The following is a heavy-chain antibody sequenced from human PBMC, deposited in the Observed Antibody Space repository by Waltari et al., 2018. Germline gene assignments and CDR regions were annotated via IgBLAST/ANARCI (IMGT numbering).Heavy chain of an antibody. V-gene: IGHV3-74*02. J-gene: IGHJ4*02. CDR3: VSGLWPSASWYLGF. Sequence: EVQLVESGGGLVQRGGSLRLSCAASGFTFSSYWMYWVRQAPGKGLELVSRSTTDGAYTDYADSVKGRFTASRDNSKNTLYLQMNTLGVEDTAIYFCVSGLWPSASWYLGFWGQGTLVTVSS. D-gene: IGHD2-2*01. CDR1: GFTFSSYW. CDR2: STTDGAYT.